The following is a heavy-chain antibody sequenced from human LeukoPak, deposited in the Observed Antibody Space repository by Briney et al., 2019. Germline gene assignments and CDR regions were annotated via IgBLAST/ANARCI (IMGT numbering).Heavy chain of an antibody. Sequence: SETLSLTCTVFGDSVTGYYLNWVRQPPGKGLEWIGHIYKIGTTNYNPSLKSRLTISADTSKNQFSLKLRSVTAADTAVYYCARLSYDFWSGYLYYYYYYYMDVWGKGTTVTVSS. V-gene: IGHV4-59*02. CDR2: IYKIGTT. D-gene: IGHD3-3*01. CDR1: GDSVTGYY. J-gene: IGHJ6*03. CDR3: ARLSYDFWSGYLYYYYYYYMDV.